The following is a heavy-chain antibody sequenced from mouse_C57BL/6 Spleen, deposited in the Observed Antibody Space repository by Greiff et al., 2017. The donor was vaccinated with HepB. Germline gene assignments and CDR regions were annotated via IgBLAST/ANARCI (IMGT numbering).Heavy chain of an antibody. CDR2: IWRGGST. J-gene: IGHJ4*01. CDR3: AKPLTTVVATGAMDY. CDR1: GFSLTSYG. Sequence: VMLVESGPGLVQPSQSLSITCTVSGFSLTSYGVHWVRQSPGKGLEWLGVIWRGGSTDYNAAFMSRLSITKDNSKSQVFFKMNSLQADDTAIYYCAKPLTTVVATGAMDYWGQGTSVTVSS. D-gene: IGHD1-1*01. V-gene: IGHV2-5*01.